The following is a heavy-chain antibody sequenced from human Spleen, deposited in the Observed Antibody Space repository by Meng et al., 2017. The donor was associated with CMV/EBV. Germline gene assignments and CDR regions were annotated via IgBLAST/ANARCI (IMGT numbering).Heavy chain of an antibody. CDR3: ARDSDGYNYVRRFDY. CDR2: ISAYNGNT. V-gene: IGHV1-18*01. Sequence: ASVKVSCKASGYIFTGQYIHWVRQAPGQGLEWMGWISAYNGNTNYAQKLQGRVTMTTDTSTSTAYMELRSLRSDDTAVYYCARDSDGYNYVRRFDYWGQGTLVTVSS. J-gene: IGHJ4*02. CDR1: GYIFTGQY. D-gene: IGHD5-24*01.